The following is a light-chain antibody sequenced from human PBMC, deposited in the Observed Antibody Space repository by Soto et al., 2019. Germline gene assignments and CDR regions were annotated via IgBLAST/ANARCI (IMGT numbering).Light chain of an antibody. CDR1: SSNIGAHYD. CDR2: GNS. CDR3: QSYDSSLSGWV. V-gene: IGLV1-40*01. J-gene: IGLJ3*02. Sequence: QAVVTQPPSVSGAPGQRVTISCTGSSSNIGAHYDVHWYQQLPGTAPKLLIYGNSNRPSGVPDRFSGSKSGTSASLAITGLQAEDEADYYCQSYDSSLSGWVFGGGTKLTVL.